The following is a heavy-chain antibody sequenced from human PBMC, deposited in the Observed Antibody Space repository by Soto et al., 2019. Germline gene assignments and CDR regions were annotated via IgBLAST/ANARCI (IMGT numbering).Heavy chain of an antibody. J-gene: IGHJ6*03. CDR1: GFAFSSYA. Sequence: GSLRLSCAASGFAFSSYAMSWVRQAPGKGLEWVSAISGSGGSTYYADSVKGRFTISRDNSKNTLYLQMNSLRAEDTAVYYCAKDPRITMVRGVDHMDVWGKGTTVTVSS. CDR2: ISGSGGST. D-gene: IGHD3-10*01. V-gene: IGHV3-23*01. CDR3: AKDPRITMVRGVDHMDV.